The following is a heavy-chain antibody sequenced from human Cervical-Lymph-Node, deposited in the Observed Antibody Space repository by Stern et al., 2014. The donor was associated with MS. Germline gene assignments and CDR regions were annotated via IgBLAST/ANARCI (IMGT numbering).Heavy chain of an antibody. V-gene: IGHV3-30*18. Sequence: EQLVESGGGVVQPGRSLRLSCAASGFTFSSYGMHWVRQAPGKGLEWVAVISYDGSNKYYADSVKGRFTISRDNSKNTLYLQMNSLRAEDTAVYYCAKQGAIAVAGTGFDYWGQGTLVTVSS. J-gene: IGHJ4*02. CDR1: GFTFSSYG. D-gene: IGHD6-19*01. CDR3: AKQGAIAVAGTGFDY. CDR2: ISYDGSNK.